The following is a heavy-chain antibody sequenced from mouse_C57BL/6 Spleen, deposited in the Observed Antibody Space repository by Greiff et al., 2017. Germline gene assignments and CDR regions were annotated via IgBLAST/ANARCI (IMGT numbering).Heavy chain of an antibody. D-gene: IGHD2-3*01. CDR2: INPGSGGT. CDR1: GYAFTNYL. J-gene: IGHJ4*01. V-gene: IGHV1-54*01. Sequence: VKVVESGAELVRPGTSVKVSCKASGYAFTNYLIEWVKQRPGQGLEWIGVINPGSGGTNYNEKFKGKATLTADKSSSTAYMQLSSLTSEDSAVYFCARMGDGYYLYAMDYWGQGTSVTVSS. CDR3: ARMGDGYYLYAMDY.